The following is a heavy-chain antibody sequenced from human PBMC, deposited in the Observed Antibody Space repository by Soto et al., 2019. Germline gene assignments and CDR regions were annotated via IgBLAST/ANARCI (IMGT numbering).Heavy chain of an antibody. J-gene: IGHJ4*02. V-gene: IGHV1-58*01. Sequence: GASVKVSCKASGFTFTSSAVQWVRQARGQRLEWIGWIVVGSGNTNYAQKFQERVTITRDMSTSTAYMELSSLRSEGTAVYYCAADRSYSGYQMFDYWGQGTLVTVSS. CDR2: IVVGSGNT. CDR3: AADRSYSGYQMFDY. CDR1: GFTFTSSA. D-gene: IGHD5-12*01.